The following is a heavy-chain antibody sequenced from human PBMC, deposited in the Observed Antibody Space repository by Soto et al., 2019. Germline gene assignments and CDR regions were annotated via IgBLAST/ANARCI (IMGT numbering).Heavy chain of an antibody. D-gene: IGHD1-26*01. V-gene: IGHV4-34*01. CDR2: INHSGST. Sequence: SETLSLTCAVYGGSFSGYYWSWIRQPPGKGLEWIGEINHSGSTNYNPSLKSRVTISVDTSKNQFSLKLSSVTASDTAVYYGARGRLSRRSWSYYDGQYCYYGMDVWGQGTTVTVSS. CDR3: ARGRLSRRSWSYYDGQYCYYGMDV. J-gene: IGHJ6*02. CDR1: GGSFSGYY.